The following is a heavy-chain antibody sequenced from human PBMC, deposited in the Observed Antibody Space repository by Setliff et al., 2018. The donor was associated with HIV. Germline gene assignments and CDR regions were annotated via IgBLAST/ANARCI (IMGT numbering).Heavy chain of an antibody. Sequence: ASETLSLTCTVSAGSIRSSTYYRAWIRQPPGKGLEWIGTIYYSGSTYYNPSLKSRATISVDTSKNQFSLKLSSVTAADTAVYYCIIAYSSGWLAPMGFDSWGQGTLVTVSS. CDR2: IYYSGST. D-gene: IGHD6-19*01. V-gene: IGHV4-39*01. CDR3: IIAYSSGWLAPMGFDS. CDR1: AGSIRSSTYY. J-gene: IGHJ4*02.